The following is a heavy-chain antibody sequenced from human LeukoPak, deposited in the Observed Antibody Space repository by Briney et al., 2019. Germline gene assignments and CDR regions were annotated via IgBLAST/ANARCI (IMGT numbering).Heavy chain of an antibody. J-gene: IGHJ4*02. V-gene: IGHV4-39*01. CDR2: IYYSGST. Sequence: PSETLSLTCTVSGGSISSSSYNWGWIRQPPGKGLEWIGSIYYSGSTYYNPSLKSRVTISVDTSKNQFSLKLSSVTAADTAVYYCAAYYYDSSGYYSGYFDYWGQGTLVTVSS. CDR3: AAYYYDSSGYYSGYFDY. D-gene: IGHD3-22*01. CDR1: GGSISSSSYN.